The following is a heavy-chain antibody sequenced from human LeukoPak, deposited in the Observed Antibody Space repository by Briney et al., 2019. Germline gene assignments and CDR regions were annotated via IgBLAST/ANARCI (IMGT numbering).Heavy chain of an antibody. D-gene: IGHD3-16*01. J-gene: IGHJ4*02. CDR1: GGSISSYY. CDR2: IYYSGST. CDR3: AREFGRAQRAFDY. Sequence: PSETLSLTCTVSGGSISSYYWSWIRQPPGKGLEWIGYIYYSGSTNYNPSLKSRVTISVDTSKNQFSLKLSSVAAADTAVYYCAREFGRAQRAFDYWGQGTLVTVSS. V-gene: IGHV4-59*01.